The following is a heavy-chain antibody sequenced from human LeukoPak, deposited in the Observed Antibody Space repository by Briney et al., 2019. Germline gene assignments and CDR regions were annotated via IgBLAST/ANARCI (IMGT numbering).Heavy chain of an antibody. D-gene: IGHD6-13*01. CDR3: AREGSLYSSSWYLFDY. Sequence: GASVKVSCKASGYTFTSYGISWVRQAPGQGLEWMGWISAYNGNTNYAQKLQGRVTMTTDTSTSTAYMELSSLRSEDTAVYYCAREGSLYSSSWYLFDYWGQGTLVTVSS. V-gene: IGHV1-18*01. CDR2: ISAYNGNT. J-gene: IGHJ4*02. CDR1: GYTFTSYG.